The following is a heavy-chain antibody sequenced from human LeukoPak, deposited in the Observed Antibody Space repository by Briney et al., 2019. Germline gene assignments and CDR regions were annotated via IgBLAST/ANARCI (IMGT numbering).Heavy chain of an antibody. CDR1: SGSISSYY. V-gene: IGHV4-4*07. CDR2: ILTSGST. Sequence: PSETLSLTCTVSSGSISSYYWSWIRQPAGKGLEWIGRILTSGSTNYNPSLQSRVTMSVDTSKNQFSLKLNFMTAADTAVYYCAREFSYGSNGRGFDYWGQGTLVTVSS. J-gene: IGHJ4*02. CDR3: AREFSYGSNGRGFDY. D-gene: IGHD4-23*01.